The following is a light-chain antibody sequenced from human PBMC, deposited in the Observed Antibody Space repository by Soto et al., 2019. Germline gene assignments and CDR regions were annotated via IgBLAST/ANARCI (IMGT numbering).Light chain of an antibody. CDR2: GTS. CDR3: QQSGTSLIT. V-gene: IGKV3-20*01. J-gene: IGKJ4*01. Sequence: IRLTQSPDTVSLSPGERASLSCRASQTFSNSYLAWYQQKPGQAPRLLIYGTSSRATDIPDRFSGSGSGTDFTLTISRLEPEDFAVYYCQQSGTSLITFAGGTKVDIK. CDR1: QTFSNSY.